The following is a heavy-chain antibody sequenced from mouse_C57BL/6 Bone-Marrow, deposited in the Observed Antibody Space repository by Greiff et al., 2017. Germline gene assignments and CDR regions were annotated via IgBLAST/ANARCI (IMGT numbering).Heavy chain of an antibody. CDR2: INPGSGGT. CDR3: ARGLYVDY. D-gene: IGHD2-13*01. V-gene: IGHV1-54*01. CDR1: GYAFTNYL. J-gene: IGHJ2*01. Sequence: QVQLQQSGAELVRPGTSVKVSCKASGYAFTNYLIEWVKQRPGQGLEWIGVINPGSGGTNYNEKFKGKATLTADKSSSTAYMQLSSLTSEDSAVYFCARGLYVDYWCQGTTLTVSS.